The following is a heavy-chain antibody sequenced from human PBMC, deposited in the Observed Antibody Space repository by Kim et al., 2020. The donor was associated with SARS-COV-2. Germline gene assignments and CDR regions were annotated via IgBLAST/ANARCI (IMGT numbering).Heavy chain of an antibody. CDR2: IIPIFGTA. Sequence: SVKVSCKASGGTFSSYAISWVRQAPGQGLEWMGGIIPIFGTANYAQKFQGRVTITADESTSTAYMELSSLRSEDTAVYYCARDQEVVASQSGDAFDIWGQGTMVTVSS. CDR1: GGTFSSYA. D-gene: IGHD2-15*01. J-gene: IGHJ3*02. V-gene: IGHV1-69*13. CDR3: ARDQEVVASQSGDAFDI.